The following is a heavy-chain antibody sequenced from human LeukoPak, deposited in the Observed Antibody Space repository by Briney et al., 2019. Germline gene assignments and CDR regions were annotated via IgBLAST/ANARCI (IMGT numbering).Heavy chain of an antibody. CDR1: GVPFSNYY. V-gene: IGHV4-34*01. Sequence: SETLSLTRAVSGVPFSNYYWSWIRQPPGKGLEWIGEINHSGSTNYNPSLKSRVTISVDTSKNQFSLKLSSVTAADTAVYYCARGCSGGSCYPAHFDYWGQGTLVTVSS. CDR2: INHSGST. D-gene: IGHD2-15*01. J-gene: IGHJ4*02. CDR3: ARGCSGGSCYPAHFDY.